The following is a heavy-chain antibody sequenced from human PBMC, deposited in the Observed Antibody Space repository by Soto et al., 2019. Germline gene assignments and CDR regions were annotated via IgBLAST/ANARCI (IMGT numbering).Heavy chain of an antibody. D-gene: IGHD2-2*01. CDR1: GFTFSSYS. CDR3: ARVGGGYQLLHAFDI. J-gene: IGHJ3*02. CDR2: ISSSSSYI. Sequence: EVQVVESGGGLVKPGGSPRLSCAASGFTFSSYSMNWVRQAPGKGLEWVSSISSSSSYIYYADSVKGRFTISRDNAKNSLYLQMNSLRAEDTAVYYCARVGGGYQLLHAFDIWGQGTMVTVSS. V-gene: IGHV3-21*01.